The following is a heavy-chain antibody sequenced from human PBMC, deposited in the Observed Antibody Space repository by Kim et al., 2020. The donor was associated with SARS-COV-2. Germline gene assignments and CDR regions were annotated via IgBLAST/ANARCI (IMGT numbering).Heavy chain of an antibody. Sequence: GGSLRLSCAASGFTFGDYTLSWVRQAPGKGPEWVSAILGSGDSTYYAGSVKGRFTISRDNSKNALYLQMNSLRAEDTAVYYCAKSPNYFNSWGQGTLVTVSS. CDR2: ILGSGDST. V-gene: IGHV3-23*01. CDR1: GFTFGDYT. J-gene: IGHJ4*02. CDR3: AKSPNYFNS.